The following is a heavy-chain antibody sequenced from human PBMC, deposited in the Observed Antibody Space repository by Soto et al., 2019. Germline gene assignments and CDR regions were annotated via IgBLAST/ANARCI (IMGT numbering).Heavy chain of an antibody. D-gene: IGHD3-3*01. V-gene: IGHV3-74*01. CDR3: ARDERGITYYDFWSCYSDAFDI. CDR1: GFTFSSYW. J-gene: IGHJ3*02. Sequence: EVQLVESGGGLVQPGGSLRLSCAASGFTFSSYWMHWVRQAPGKGLVWVSRINSDGSSTSYADSVKGRFTLSRDNAKNTLYLQMNSMRAEVTAVYYCARDERGITYYDFWSCYSDAFDIWGQGTMVTVSS. CDR2: INSDGSST.